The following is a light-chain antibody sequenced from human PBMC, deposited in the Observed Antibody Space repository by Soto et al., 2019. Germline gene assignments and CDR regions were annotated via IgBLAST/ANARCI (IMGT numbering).Light chain of an antibody. CDR2: DAS. J-gene: IGKJ2*01. CDR3: QQRFNWPRFT. CDR1: QSVSSY. Sequence: EIVLTQSPATLSLSPGERATLSCRASQSVSSYLAWYQQKPGQAPRLLIYDASNRATRIPARFSAGGSGTDFTLTVSSLEPEDFAVYYCQQRFNWPRFTFGQGTKLEIK. V-gene: IGKV3-11*01.